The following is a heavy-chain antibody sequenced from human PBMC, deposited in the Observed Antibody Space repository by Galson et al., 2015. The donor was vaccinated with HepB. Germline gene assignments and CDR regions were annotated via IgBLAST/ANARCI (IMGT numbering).Heavy chain of an antibody. D-gene: IGHD3-10*01. V-gene: IGHV1-18*01. CDR1: GYTFTSYG. CDR2: ISAYNGNT. Sequence: SVKVSCKASGYTFTSYGISWVRQAPGQGLEWMGWISAYNGNTNYAQKLQGRVTMTTDTSTSTAYMELRSLRSDDTAVYYCARAVTMVRGVISWFDPWGQGTLVTVSS. J-gene: IGHJ5*02. CDR3: ARAVTMVRGVISWFDP.